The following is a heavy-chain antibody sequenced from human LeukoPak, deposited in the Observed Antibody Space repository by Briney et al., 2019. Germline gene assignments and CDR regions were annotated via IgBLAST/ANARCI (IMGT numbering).Heavy chain of an antibody. Sequence: QPGGSLRLSCAASGFTFSSYAMSWVRQAPGKGLEWVSAISGSRGSTYYADSVKGRFTISRDNSKNTLYLQMNSLRAEDTAVYYCAKRTGSVLMTTVNDYWGQGTLVTVSS. D-gene: IGHD4-17*01. CDR2: ISGSRGST. CDR3: AKRTGSVLMTTVNDY. CDR1: GFTFSSYA. V-gene: IGHV3-23*01. J-gene: IGHJ4*02.